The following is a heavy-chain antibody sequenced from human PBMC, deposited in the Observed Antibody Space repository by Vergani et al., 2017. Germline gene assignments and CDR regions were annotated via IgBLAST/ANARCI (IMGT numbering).Heavy chain of an antibody. V-gene: IGHV4-59*01. J-gene: IGHJ4*02. CDR1: GGSLSSYY. CDR3: AREANSGSYFDY. CDR2: IYYSGST. Sequence: QVQLQESGPGLVKPSETLSLTCTVSGGSLSSYYWSWIRQPPGKGLEWFGYIYYSGSTHYNPSLKSRVTISVDTSKNQFSLKLSSVTAADTAVYYCAREANSGSYFDYWGQGTLVTVSS. D-gene: IGHD1-26*01.